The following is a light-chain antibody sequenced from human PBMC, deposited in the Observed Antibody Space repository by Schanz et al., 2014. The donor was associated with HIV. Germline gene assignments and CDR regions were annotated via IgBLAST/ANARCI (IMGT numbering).Light chain of an antibody. V-gene: IGLV2-14*03. CDR2: DVN. Sequence: QSALTQPASVSGSPGQSITISCTGTSSDIGAYNYVSWYQQHPGKAPKLMIYDVNIRPSGVSNRFSGSKSGNTASLTISGLQAEDEADYYCNSYTSSSTWVFGGGTKLTVL. J-gene: IGLJ3*02. CDR3: NSYTSSSTWV. CDR1: SSDIGAYNY.